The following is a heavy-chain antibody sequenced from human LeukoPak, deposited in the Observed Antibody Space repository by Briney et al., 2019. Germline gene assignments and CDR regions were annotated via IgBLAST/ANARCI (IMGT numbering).Heavy chain of an antibody. CDR2: MSGNGGNT. CDR3: ARDRYGSGSYYNIPSFDY. CDR1: GFTFSSYA. J-gene: IGHJ4*02. V-gene: IGHV3-23*01. D-gene: IGHD3-10*01. Sequence: GGSLRLSCAASGFTFSSYAMSWVRQAPGKGLEWVSTMSGNGGNTYYADSVKGRFTISRDISKNTLYLQMNSLRAEDTAVYYCARDRYGSGSYYNIPSFDYWGQGTLVTVSS.